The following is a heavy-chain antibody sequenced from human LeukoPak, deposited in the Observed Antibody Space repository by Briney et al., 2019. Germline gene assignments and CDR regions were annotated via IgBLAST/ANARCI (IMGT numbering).Heavy chain of an antibody. V-gene: IGHV3-20*04. Sequence: PGGSLRLSCAASGFTFDDYGMSWVRQAPGKGLEWVSFISWNGGSTGYADSVKGRFTISRDNAKNSLYLQMSSLRAEDTAVYYCARDNSVGDIAWWFDPWGQGTLVTVSS. CDR1: GFTFDDYG. J-gene: IGHJ5*02. CDR2: ISWNGGST. D-gene: IGHD3-10*01. CDR3: ARDNSVGDIAWWFDP.